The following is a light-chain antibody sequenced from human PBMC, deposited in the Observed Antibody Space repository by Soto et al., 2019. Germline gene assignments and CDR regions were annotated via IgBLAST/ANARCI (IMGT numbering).Light chain of an antibody. CDR2: QVY. CDR3: SSYTRTTSFVV. J-gene: IGLJ3*02. V-gene: IGLV2-14*01. Sequence: QTVLTQPASVSGSPGQSIAISCTGTRSDVGAYNYVSWYQHHPGKAPKVIIYQVYSRPSGVSNRFSGSKFGNTASLSISGLQAEDEADYYCSSYTRTTSFVVFGGGTKLTVL. CDR1: RSDVGAYNY.